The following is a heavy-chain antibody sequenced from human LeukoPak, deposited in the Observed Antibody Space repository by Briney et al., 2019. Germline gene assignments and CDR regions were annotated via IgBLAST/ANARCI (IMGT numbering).Heavy chain of an antibody. J-gene: IGHJ4*02. CDR3: ARQVLPDYFDY. Sequence: PSQTLSLTCTVSGGSISSSSYYWGWIRQPPGKGLEWIGSIYYSGSTYYNPSLKSRVTISIDTSKNQFSLKLSSVTAADMAVYYCARQVLPDYFDYWGQGTLVTVSS. CDR1: GGSISSSSYY. V-gene: IGHV4-39*01. CDR2: IYYSGST.